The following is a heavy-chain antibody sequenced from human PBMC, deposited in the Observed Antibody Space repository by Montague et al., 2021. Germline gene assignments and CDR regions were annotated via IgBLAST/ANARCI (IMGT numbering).Heavy chain of an antibody. Sequence: SLRLSCAASGFTFRTYGMNWVRQAPGKGLEWVSYITGSSGSIYYXDSVRGRFTISRDNPKNSLYLQMNSLRDEDTAVYYCARDSYSSGWYSAEYFQHWGQGTLVTVSS. D-gene: IGHD6-19*01. CDR3: ARDSYSSGWYSAEYFQH. CDR1: GFTFRTYG. V-gene: IGHV3-48*02. CDR2: ITGSSGSI. J-gene: IGHJ1*01.